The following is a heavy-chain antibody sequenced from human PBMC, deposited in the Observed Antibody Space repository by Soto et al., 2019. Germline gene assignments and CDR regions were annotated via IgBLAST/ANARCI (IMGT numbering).Heavy chain of an antibody. Sequence: QVQLVQSGAEVKKPGSSVKVSCKASGGSFSSYAISWVRQAPGQGLEWMGGIIPIFGTANYAQKFQGRVTITADESTSTAYMEPGILSSEDTGFYYCAGDSWGTTVGFGMDVWGQGTTVTVSS. V-gene: IGHV1-69*01. D-gene: IGHD4-17*01. J-gene: IGHJ6*02. CDR2: IIPIFGTA. CDR3: AGDSWGTTVGFGMDV. CDR1: GGSFSSYA.